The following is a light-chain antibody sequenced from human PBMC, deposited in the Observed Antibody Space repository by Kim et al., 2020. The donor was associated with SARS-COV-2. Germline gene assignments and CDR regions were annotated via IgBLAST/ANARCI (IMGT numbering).Light chain of an antibody. CDR1: QSVSSY. V-gene: IGKV3-11*01. CDR3: QQRSNWPRT. Sequence: DIVLTQSPATLSLSPGERATLSCRASQSVSSYLAWYQQKPGQAPNLLIYAASNRATGIPARFSGSGSGTDFTLTISSLEPEDVAVYYCQQRSNWPRTFGEGTKLEIK. J-gene: IGKJ4*01. CDR2: AAS.